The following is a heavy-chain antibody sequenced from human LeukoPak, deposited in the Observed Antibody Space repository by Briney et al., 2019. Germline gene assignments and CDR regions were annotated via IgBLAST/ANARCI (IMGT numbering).Heavy chain of an antibody. J-gene: IGHJ4*02. CDR3: AKDPLGRRFGELPFLGHDY. Sequence: GGSLRLSCAASGFTFSSYAMSWVRQAPGKGLEWVSAISGSGGSTYYADSVKGRFTISRDNSKNTLYLQMNSLRAEDTAVYYCAKDPLGRRFGELPFLGHDYWGQGTLVTVSS. D-gene: IGHD3-10*01. CDR2: ISGSGGST. V-gene: IGHV3-23*01. CDR1: GFTFSSYA.